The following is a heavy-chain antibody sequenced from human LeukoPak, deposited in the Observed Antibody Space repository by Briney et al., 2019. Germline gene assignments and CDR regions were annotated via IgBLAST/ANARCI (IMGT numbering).Heavy chain of an antibody. V-gene: IGHV3-21*01. CDR2: ISSSSSYI. D-gene: IGHD3-10*01. J-gene: IGHJ3*02. Sequence: GGSLRLSCAASGFTFSSYSMNWVRQAPGKGLEWVSSISSSSSYIYYADSVKGRFTISRDNAKNSLYLQMNSLRAEDTAVYYCALDENYGSETNGPLDAFDIWGQGTMVTVSS. CDR1: GFTFSSYS. CDR3: ALDENYGSETNGPLDAFDI.